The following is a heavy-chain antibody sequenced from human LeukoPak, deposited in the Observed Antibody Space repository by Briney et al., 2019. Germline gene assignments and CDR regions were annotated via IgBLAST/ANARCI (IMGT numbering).Heavy chain of an antibody. D-gene: IGHD2-2*01. CDR3: ARLRQDCSRHSCYYSLFYYYMDV. Sequence: GGSLRLSCTTSGFTLGDYAMGWFRQASGKGLEWVGFVRSKSFGGSTDYAASVKGRFTISRDDPKSIAYLLMSSLKTEDTAVYYCARLRQDCSRHSCYYSLFYYYMDVWGTGTTVTVSS. J-gene: IGHJ6*03. CDR2: VRSKSFGGST. V-gene: IGHV3-49*03. CDR1: GFTLGDYA.